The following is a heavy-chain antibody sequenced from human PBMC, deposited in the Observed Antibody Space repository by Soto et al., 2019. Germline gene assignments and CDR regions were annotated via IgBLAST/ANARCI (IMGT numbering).Heavy chain of an antibody. V-gene: IGHV4-34*01. CDR1: GGSFRGYY. Sequence: SETQSLTCAVYGGSFRGYYWSWIRQPPGKGLEWIGEINHSGSTNYNPSLKSRVTISVDTSKNQFSLKLSSVTAADTAVYYCARDGGYSGSYWGQGTLVTVSS. CDR3: ARDGGYSGSY. D-gene: IGHD1-26*01. CDR2: INHSGST. J-gene: IGHJ4*02.